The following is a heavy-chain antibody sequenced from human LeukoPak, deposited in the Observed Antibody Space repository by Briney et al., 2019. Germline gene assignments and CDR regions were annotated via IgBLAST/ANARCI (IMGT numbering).Heavy chain of an antibody. D-gene: IGHD2-2*01. CDR2: IIPIFGTA. Sequence: GASVKVSCKASGGTFSSYAISWVRQAPGQGLEWMGGIIPIFGTANYAQKFQGRVTITADKSTSTAYMELSSLRSEDTAVYYCASLGVPAAKKGALFDYWGQGTLVTVSS. V-gene: IGHV1-69*06. CDR1: GGTFSSYA. CDR3: ASLGVPAAKKGALFDY. J-gene: IGHJ4*02.